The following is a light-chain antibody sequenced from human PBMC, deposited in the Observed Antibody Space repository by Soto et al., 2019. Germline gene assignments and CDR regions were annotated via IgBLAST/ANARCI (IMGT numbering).Light chain of an antibody. Sequence: EIVLTQSPGTLSLSPGERATLSCRASQSFSSSYLAWYQQKPGQAPSLLIYGASSTATGIPGTFSGSGAGTAYTLTTSSLEPYDFAVYYCQHYDSALFTFGPGTKVDVK. CDR1: QSFSSSY. CDR3: QHYDSALFT. J-gene: IGKJ3*01. CDR2: GAS. V-gene: IGKV3-20*01.